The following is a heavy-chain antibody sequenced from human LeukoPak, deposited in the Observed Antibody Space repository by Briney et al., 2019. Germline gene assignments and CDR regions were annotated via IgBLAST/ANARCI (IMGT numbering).Heavy chain of an antibody. Sequence: PGGSLRLSCAASGFTFSSYSMNWVRQAPGKGLEWVSYISSSSSTIYYADSVKGRFTISRDNAKNSLYLQMNSLRAEDTAVYYCARVGYSRGSSWYVGYYYGMDVWGQGTTVTVSS. D-gene: IGHD6-13*01. CDR3: ARVGYSRGSSWYVGYYYGMDV. CDR2: ISSSSSTI. J-gene: IGHJ6*02. V-gene: IGHV3-48*01. CDR1: GFTFSSYS.